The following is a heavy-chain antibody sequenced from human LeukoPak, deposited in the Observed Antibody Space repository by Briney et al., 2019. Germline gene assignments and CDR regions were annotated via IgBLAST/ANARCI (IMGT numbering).Heavy chain of an antibody. CDR1: GYTFINHW. D-gene: IGHD4-17*01. CDR3: AKVGDYGDYGGVDY. V-gene: IGHV1-46*01. Sequence: ASVKVSCKASGYTFINHWMHWVRQAPGQGLEWVGLINPTGTTTLYAQKFQGRITLTRDMSATTDYMELSSLTSEDTAVYYCAKVGDYGDYGGVDYWGQGTLVIVSS. J-gene: IGHJ4*02. CDR2: INPTGTTT.